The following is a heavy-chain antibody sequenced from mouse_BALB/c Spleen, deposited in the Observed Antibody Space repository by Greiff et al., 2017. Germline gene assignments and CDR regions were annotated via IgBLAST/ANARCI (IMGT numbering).Heavy chain of an antibody. CDR1: GYTFTEYI. D-gene: IGHD1-1*01. CDR3: ARHEDGGGYYYGSTPFAY. V-gene: IGHV1-62-2*01. Sequence: QVQLKESGAELVKPGASVKLSCKASGYTFTEYIIHWVKQRSGQGLEWIGWFYPGSGSIKYNEKFKDKATLTADKSSSTVYMELSRLTSEESAVYFCARHEDGGGYYYGSTPFAYWGQGTLVTVSA. J-gene: IGHJ3*01. CDR2: FYPGSGSI.